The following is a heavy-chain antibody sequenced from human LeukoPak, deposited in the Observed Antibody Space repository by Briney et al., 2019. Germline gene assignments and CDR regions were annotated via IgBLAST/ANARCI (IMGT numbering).Heavy chain of an antibody. J-gene: IGHJ4*02. CDR1: GFTFSDVW. D-gene: IGHD3-10*01. V-gene: IGHV3-7*01. Sequence: GGSLRLSCAASGFTFSDVWMSWVRQAPGKGLEWVANINQDGRGIYYVDSVKGRFSISRDNAKNSLYLQMNYLRAEDTAIYYCARDPYGSGGYYDYWGQGTLVTVSS. CDR3: ARDPYGSGGYYDY. CDR2: INQDGRGI.